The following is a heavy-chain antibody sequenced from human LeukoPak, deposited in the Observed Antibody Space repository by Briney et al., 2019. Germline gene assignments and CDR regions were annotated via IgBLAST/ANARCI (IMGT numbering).Heavy chain of an antibody. J-gene: IGHJ4*02. V-gene: IGHV3-30*03. CDR2: ISYDGSNK. CDR1: GFTFSSYG. CDR3: VRDRVGPDY. Sequence: GGSLRLSCAASGFTFSSYGMHWVRQAPGKGLEWVAIISYDGSNKYYADSVQGRFTISRDNSKNTLYLQMNSLRAEDTAVYYCVRDRVGPDYWGQGTLVTVSS. D-gene: IGHD1-26*01.